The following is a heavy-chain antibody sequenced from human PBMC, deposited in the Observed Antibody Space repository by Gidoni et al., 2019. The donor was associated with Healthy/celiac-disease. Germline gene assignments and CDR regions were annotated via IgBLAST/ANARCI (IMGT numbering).Heavy chain of an antibody. V-gene: IGHV1-3*01. Sequence: QVQLVQSGAEVKKPGASVKVSCKASGYTFTSYAMHWVRQAPGQMLEWMGWVNAGNGNTKYSQKFQGRVTITRDTSASTAYMELSSLRSEDTAVYYCASDTYSGSVYYGMDVWGQGTTVTVSS. CDR1: GYTFTSYA. CDR2: VNAGNGNT. CDR3: ASDTYSGSVYYGMDV. J-gene: IGHJ6*02. D-gene: IGHD1-26*01.